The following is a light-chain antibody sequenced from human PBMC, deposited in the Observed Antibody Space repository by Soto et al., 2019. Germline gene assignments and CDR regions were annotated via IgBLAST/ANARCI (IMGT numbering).Light chain of an antibody. Sequence: QSVLTQPPSASATPGQRVTISCSGTSSNIGSNTVTWFQHLPGAAPKLLIYSDNQRPAGVPDRFSGSKSGTSASLAISGLQSEDEADYYCLVWADGLSVLRFGGGTKLTVL. CDR1: SSNIGSNT. CDR3: LVWADGLSVLR. CDR2: SDN. V-gene: IGLV1-44*01. J-gene: IGLJ2*01.